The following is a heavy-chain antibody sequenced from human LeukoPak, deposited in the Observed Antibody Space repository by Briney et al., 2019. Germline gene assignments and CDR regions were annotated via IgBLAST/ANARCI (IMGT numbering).Heavy chain of an antibody. J-gene: IGHJ6*03. Sequence: SETLSLTCTVSGGSISSYYWSWIRQPAGKGLEWIGRIYGSGGTNYNSSLKSRATMSADTSKNQFSLKLSSVTAADTAVYYCAREGSTIFGVVIPYYMDVWGKGTTVTVSS. CDR3: AREGSTIFGVVIPYYMDV. CDR1: GGSISSYY. V-gene: IGHV4-4*07. D-gene: IGHD3-3*01. CDR2: IYGSGGT.